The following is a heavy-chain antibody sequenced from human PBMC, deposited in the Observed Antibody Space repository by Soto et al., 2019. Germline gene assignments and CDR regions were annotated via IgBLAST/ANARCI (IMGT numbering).Heavy chain of an antibody. D-gene: IGHD3-10*01. CDR1: GFTFSVSA. Sequence: EVQLVESGGDLVQPGGSLKLSCAASGFTFSVSAIHWVRQAPGKGLEWVGRIRSKANKYATAYVASVKGRFTISRDDSQNMTYSEMNSLKTEDTAVYYCARVRYGSGNYFDSWGQGTPVTVSS. J-gene: IGHJ5*01. CDR2: IRSKANKYAT. V-gene: IGHV3-73*02. CDR3: ARVRYGSGNYFDS.